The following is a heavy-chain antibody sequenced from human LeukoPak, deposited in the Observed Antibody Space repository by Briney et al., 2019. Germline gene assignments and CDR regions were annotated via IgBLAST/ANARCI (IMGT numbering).Heavy chain of an antibody. CDR1: GGSISSSSYY. CDR3: ARIRAAGAYY. Sequence: SETLSLTCTVSGGSISSSSYYWGWIRQPPGKGLEWTGSIYYSGSTYYNPSLKSRVTISVDTSKNQFSLKLSSVTAADTAVYYCARIRAAGAYYWGQGTLVTVSS. D-gene: IGHD6-13*01. V-gene: IGHV4-39*01. CDR2: IYYSGST. J-gene: IGHJ4*02.